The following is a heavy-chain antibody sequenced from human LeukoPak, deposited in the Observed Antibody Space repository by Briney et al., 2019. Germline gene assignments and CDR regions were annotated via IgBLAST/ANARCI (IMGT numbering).Heavy chain of an antibody. CDR1: GGSIRSTTYY. CDR2: IYYSGNT. D-gene: IGHD3-3*01. Sequence: TSETLSLTCSVSGGSIRSTTYYWGWIRQPPGKGLEWIGSIYYSGNTYYSPSLMSRVTISVDTSKNQFSLNLSSVTAADTAVYYCARDPTYYDFWSGYLRGSFDYWGQGTLVTVSS. J-gene: IGHJ4*02. V-gene: IGHV4-39*07. CDR3: ARDPTYYDFWSGYLRGSFDY.